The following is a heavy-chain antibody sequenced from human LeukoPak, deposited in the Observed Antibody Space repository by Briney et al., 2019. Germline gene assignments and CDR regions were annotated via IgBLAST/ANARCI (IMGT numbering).Heavy chain of an antibody. CDR2: IIPIFGTA. Sequence: ASVKVSCKASGGTFSSYAISWVRQAPGQGLEWMGGIIPIFGTANYAQKFQGRVTITADESTSTAYMELGSLRAEDTAVYYCAKDGEMATITREGCCAFDIWGQGTMVTVSS. J-gene: IGHJ3*02. CDR1: GGTFSSYA. D-gene: IGHD5-24*01. V-gene: IGHV1-69*13. CDR3: AKDGEMATITREGCCAFDI.